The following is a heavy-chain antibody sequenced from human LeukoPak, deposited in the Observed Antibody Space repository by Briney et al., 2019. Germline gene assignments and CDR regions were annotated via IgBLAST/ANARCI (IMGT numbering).Heavy chain of an antibody. CDR3: ATGTIYCSSCSGDY. V-gene: IGHV1-24*01. Sequence: ASVKVSCKASGYTFTGYHMHWVRQAPGQGLEWMGGFDPDDGETPLFAQKFQGRVSMTEDTSTDTAYMELSSLSSEDTAVYYCATGTIYCSSCSGDYWGQGTLVTVSS. CDR2: FDPDDGET. CDR1: GYTFTGYH. J-gene: IGHJ4*02. D-gene: IGHD2-2*01.